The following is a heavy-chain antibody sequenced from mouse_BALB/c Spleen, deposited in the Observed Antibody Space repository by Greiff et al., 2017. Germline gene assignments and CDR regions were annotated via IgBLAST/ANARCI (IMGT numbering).Heavy chain of an antibody. V-gene: IGHV3-2*02. D-gene: IGHD1-1*01. J-gene: IGHJ2*01. Sequence: EVKLMESGPGLVKPSQSLSLTCTVTGYSITSDYAWNWIRQFPGNKLEWMGYISYSGSTSYNPSLKSRIPITRDTSKNQFFLQLNSVTTEDTATYYCARGYYVLFDYWGQGTTLTVSS. CDR1: GYSITSDYA. CDR2: ISYSGST. CDR3: ARGYYVLFDY.